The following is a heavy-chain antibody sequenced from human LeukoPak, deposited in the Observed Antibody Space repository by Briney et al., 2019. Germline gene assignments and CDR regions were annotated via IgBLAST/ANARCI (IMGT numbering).Heavy chain of an antibody. CDR2: INAGSGNT. CDR1: GYTFTNYA. J-gene: IGHJ4*02. V-gene: IGHV1-3*01. Sequence: ASVEVSCKASGYTFTNYAMHWVRQAPGQRLEWMGWINAGSGNTRYSQKFQGRVTITRDTSASTAYMELSSLRSEDTAVYYCARLVVVPAAHIPVYYFDYWGQGTLVTVSS. D-gene: IGHD2-2*01. CDR3: ARLVVVPAAHIPVYYFDY.